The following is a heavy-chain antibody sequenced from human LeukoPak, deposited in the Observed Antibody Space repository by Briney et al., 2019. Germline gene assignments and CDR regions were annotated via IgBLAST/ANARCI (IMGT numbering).Heavy chain of an antibody. V-gene: IGHV1-2*02. CDR3: ASLGYCSSTSCYPSRY. J-gene: IGHJ4*02. CDR2: INPNSGGT. Sequence: ASVRVSCKASGYTFTGYYMHWVRQAPGQGLEWMGWINPNSGGTNYAQKFQGRVTMARDTSISTAYMEPSRLRSDDTAVYYCASLGYCSSTSCYPSRYWGQGTLVTVSS. CDR1: GYTFTGYY. D-gene: IGHD2-2*01.